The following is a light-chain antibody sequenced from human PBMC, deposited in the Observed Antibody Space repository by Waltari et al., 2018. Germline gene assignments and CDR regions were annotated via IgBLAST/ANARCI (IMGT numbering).Light chain of an antibody. J-gene: IGLJ1*01. CDR1: SPNIGTGYP. CDR3: QSYDTRLSGAV. V-gene: IGLV1-40*01. Sequence: QSVLTQPPSVSGAPGQRVTISCTGSSPNIGTGYPVNWYQQLPGTAPKLLISGDPDRPSGVADRFSGSKSGASAFLAITGLQAEDEADYYCQSYDTRLSGAVFGTGTKVTVL. CDR2: GDP.